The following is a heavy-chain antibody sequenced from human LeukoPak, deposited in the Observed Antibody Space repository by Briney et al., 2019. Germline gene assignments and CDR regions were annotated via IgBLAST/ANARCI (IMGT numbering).Heavy chain of an antibody. CDR1: RFTSSSYA. J-gene: IGHJ4*02. Sequence: GGSLRLSCAASRFTSSSYAMSWVRQAPGKGLEWVSAISGSGGSTYYADSVKGRFTISRDNSKNTLYLQMNSLRAEDTAVYYCARSYYGSGSSFDYWGQGTLVTVSS. D-gene: IGHD3-10*01. V-gene: IGHV3-23*01. CDR2: ISGSGGST. CDR3: ARSYYGSGSSFDY.